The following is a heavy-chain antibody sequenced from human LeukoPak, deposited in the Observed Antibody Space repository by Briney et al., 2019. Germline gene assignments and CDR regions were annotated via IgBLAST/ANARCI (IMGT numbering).Heavy chain of an antibody. Sequence: PSETLSLTCTVSGGSISGYYWSWIRQPPSRGLEWIGYVSYSGNTNYNPSLRSRVTISVDTSKNQFSLRLSSVTAADTAVYYCARHESGLSYYYGMDVWGQGTTVTVSS. J-gene: IGHJ6*02. D-gene: IGHD3-3*01. V-gene: IGHV4-59*08. CDR3: ARHESGLSYYYGMDV. CDR2: VSYSGNT. CDR1: GGSISGYY.